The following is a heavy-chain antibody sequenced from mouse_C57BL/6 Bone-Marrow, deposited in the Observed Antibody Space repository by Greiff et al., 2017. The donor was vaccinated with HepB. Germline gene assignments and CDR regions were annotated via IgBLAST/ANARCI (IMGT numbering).Heavy chain of an antibody. CDR2: ISDGGSYT. Sequence: EVKLVESGGGLVKPGGSLKLSCAASGFTFSSYAMSWVRQTPEKRLEWVATISDGGSYTYYPDNVKGRFTISRDNAKNNLYLQMSHLKSEETAMYYWAREEIVGGPFAYWGQGTLVTVSA. CDR3: AREEIVGGPFAY. D-gene: IGHD1-3*01. V-gene: IGHV5-4*01. CDR1: GFTFSSYA. J-gene: IGHJ3*01.